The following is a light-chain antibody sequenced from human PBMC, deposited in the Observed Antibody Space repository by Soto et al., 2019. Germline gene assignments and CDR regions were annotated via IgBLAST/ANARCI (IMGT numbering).Light chain of an antibody. J-gene: IGLJ3*02. CDR1: SSDVGGYNY. Sequence: QSVLTQPASVSGSPGQSIAISCTGTSSDVGGYNYVSWYQQHPGKTPNLMIYDVSNRPSGVSNRFSGSKSGNTASLTISGLQAEDEADYYCSSYTSSSTWVFGGGTKLPS. V-gene: IGLV2-14*01. CDR2: DVS. CDR3: SSYTSSSTWV.